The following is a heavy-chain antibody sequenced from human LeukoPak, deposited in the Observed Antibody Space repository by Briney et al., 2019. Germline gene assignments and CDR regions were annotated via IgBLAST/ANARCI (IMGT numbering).Heavy chain of an antibody. D-gene: IGHD2-2*01. CDR2: ISPSSSYI. J-gene: IGHJ4*02. V-gene: IGHV3-21*01. Sequence: PGGSLRLSCAASGFTFSSYTMNWVRQAPGKGLEWVSTISPSSSYIYYADSVKGRFTISRDNAKNSLYLQMNSLRPEDTAVYYCARDPVVPDDGYYFGYWGQGTLVTVSS. CDR1: GFTFSSYT. CDR3: ARDPVVPDDGYYFGY.